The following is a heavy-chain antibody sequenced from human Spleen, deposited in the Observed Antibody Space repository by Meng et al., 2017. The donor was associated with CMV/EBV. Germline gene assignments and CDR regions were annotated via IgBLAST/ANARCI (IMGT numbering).Heavy chain of an antibody. Sequence: SVKVSCKASGGTSNSYTIDWVRQAPGQGLQWMGRFTAVFGSTSYAQNFQGRLTITTDESTSTTYMELRSLRFEGTAVYYCATVSGYSSRWYPFDSWGQGTLVTVSS. D-gene: IGHD6-13*01. J-gene: IGHJ4*02. V-gene: IGHV1-69*05. CDR3: ATVSGYSSRWYPFDS. CDR2: FTAVFGST. CDR1: GGTSNSYT.